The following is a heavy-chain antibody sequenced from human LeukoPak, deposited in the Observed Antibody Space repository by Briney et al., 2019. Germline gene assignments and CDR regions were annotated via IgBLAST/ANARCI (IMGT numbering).Heavy chain of an antibody. CDR1: GYTFPSYF. V-gene: IGHV1-46*01. CDR3: AREVSLDSGSSGRFDY. Sequence: ASVKVSCTASGYTFPSYFMHWVRQAPGQGLEWMGIINPTGGSTTYAQKFQGRVTMTRDTSTSTVYMELSSLRSDDTAVYYCAREVSLDSGSSGRFDYWGQGTLVTVSS. J-gene: IGHJ4*02. CDR2: INPTGGST. D-gene: IGHD6-6*01.